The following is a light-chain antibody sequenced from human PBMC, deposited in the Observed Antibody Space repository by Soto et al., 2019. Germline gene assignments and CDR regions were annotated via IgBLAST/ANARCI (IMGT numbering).Light chain of an antibody. Sequence: QSVLTQPASVSGSPGQSITISCTGTRGDVGTFNYVSWYQIQPGKAPKLVIYEVSSRPSGVSNRFSGSKSANTASLSISGLQAEDEGDYYCASYSTGDTLYVFGSGTKVTVL. CDR2: EVS. V-gene: IGLV2-14*01. CDR1: RGDVGTFNY. J-gene: IGLJ1*01. CDR3: ASYSTGDTLYV.